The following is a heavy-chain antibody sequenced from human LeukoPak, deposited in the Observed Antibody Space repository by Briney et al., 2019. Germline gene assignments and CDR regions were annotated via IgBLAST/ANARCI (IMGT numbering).Heavy chain of an antibody. CDR2: INHSGST. CDR3: ARGVLAYYYDSSGYGMDV. Sequence: SETLSLTCAVYGASFSGYYWSWIRQPPGKGLEWIGEINHSGSTNYNPSLKSRVTISVDTSKNQFSLKLSSVTAADTAVYYCARGVLAYYYDSSGYGMDVWGQGTTVTVSS. J-gene: IGHJ6*02. D-gene: IGHD3-22*01. CDR1: GASFSGYY. V-gene: IGHV4-34*01.